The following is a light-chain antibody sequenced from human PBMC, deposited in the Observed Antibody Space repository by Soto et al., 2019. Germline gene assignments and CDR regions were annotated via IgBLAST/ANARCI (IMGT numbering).Light chain of an antibody. CDR2: AAS. CDR1: QNINKY. Sequence: DIQMTQSPSSLSASVGDRVTITCRASQNINKYLNWYQQKPGIAPKLLIHAASSLHSGVPSRFSGSGSGTDFTLSISSLQPEDFATYYCQQSYSNPYTFGQGTNLEIK. CDR3: QQSYSNPYT. J-gene: IGKJ2*01. V-gene: IGKV1-39*01.